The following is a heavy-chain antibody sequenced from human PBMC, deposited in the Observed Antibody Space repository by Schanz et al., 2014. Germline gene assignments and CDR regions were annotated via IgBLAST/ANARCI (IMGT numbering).Heavy chain of an antibody. V-gene: IGHV3-23*04. J-gene: IGHJ4*02. CDR3: AKYRGYYRVSGSYRELEY. CDR2: ISASGGDT. Sequence: EEQLVESGGGLVQPGGSLRLSCAASEFTFSTDAMSWVRQAPGKGLEWLSVISASGGDTYYADSVKGRFTISRDNSKNTLYLQMNSLRPEDTAVYYCAKYRGYYRVSGSYRELEYWGQGTLVTVSS. CDR1: EFTFSTDA. D-gene: IGHD3-10*01.